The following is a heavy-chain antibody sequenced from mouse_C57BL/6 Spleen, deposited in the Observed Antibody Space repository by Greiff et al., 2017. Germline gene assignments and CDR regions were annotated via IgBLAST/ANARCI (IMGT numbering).Heavy chain of an antibody. J-gene: IGHJ1*03. CDR1: GFTFSDYG. Sequence: VQLKESGGGLVKPGGSLKLSCAASGFTFSDYGMHWVRQAPEKGLEWVAYISSGSSTIYYADTVKGRFTISRDNAKNTLFLQMTSLRSEDTAMYYCARGDYGSRNWYFDVWGTGTTVTVSS. D-gene: IGHD1-1*01. CDR3: ARGDYGSRNWYFDV. CDR2: ISSGSSTI. V-gene: IGHV5-17*01.